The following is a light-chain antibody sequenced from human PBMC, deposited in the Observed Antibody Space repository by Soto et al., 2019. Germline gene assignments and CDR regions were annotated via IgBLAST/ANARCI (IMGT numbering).Light chain of an antibody. CDR3: HQRNK. Sequence: EVVMRQSPATLSVSPGEGATLSCRASQFLSSYLAWYQQKPGHPPRLLIYDTSNRATGIPARFSGSRSGTDFTLTISSLEPEDFGVYFCHQRNKFGQGTRLEI. CDR1: QFLSSY. V-gene: IGKV3-11*01. CDR2: DTS. J-gene: IGKJ5*01.